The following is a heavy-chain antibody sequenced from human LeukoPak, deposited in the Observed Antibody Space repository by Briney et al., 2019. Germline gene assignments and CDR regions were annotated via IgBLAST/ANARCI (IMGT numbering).Heavy chain of an antibody. J-gene: IGHJ4*02. Sequence: GASVKVSCKASGYTFTSYAMHWVRQAPGQRLEWMGWINAGNGNTKYSQKFQGRVTITRDTSASTAYMELSSLRSEDTAVYYCASDGYSSSWYLPHFDYWGQGTLVTVSS. CDR2: INAGNGNT. CDR1: GYTFTSYA. V-gene: IGHV1-3*01. CDR3: ASDGYSSSWYLPHFDY. D-gene: IGHD6-13*01.